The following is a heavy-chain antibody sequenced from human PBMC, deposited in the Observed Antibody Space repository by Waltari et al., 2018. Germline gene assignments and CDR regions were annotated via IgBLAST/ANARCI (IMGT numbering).Heavy chain of an antibody. Sequence: EVQLVESGGGLVKPGGSLRLSCAASGFTFSSYSMNWVRQAPGKGLEWVSSISSSSSYIYYADSVKGQFTISRDNAKNSLYLQMNSLRAEDTAVYYCARVEYSSSWTNWFDPWGQGTLVTVSS. CDR1: GFTFSSYS. V-gene: IGHV3-21*01. CDR2: ISSSSSYI. J-gene: IGHJ5*02. CDR3: ARVEYSSSWTNWFDP. D-gene: IGHD6-13*01.